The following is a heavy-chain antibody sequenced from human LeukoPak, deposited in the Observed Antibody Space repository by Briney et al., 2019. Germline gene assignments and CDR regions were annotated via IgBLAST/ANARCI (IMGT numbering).Heavy chain of an antibody. V-gene: IGHV3-21*01. D-gene: IGHD3-22*01. CDR3: ARDSAMISDAFDI. Sequence: GGSLRLSCAASGFTFSTYYMNWVRQAPGKGLEWVSSISSSSSYIYYADSVKGRFTISRDNSKNTLYLQMNSLRAEDTAVYYCARDSAMISDAFDIWGQGTMVTVSS. J-gene: IGHJ3*02. CDR1: GFTFSTYY. CDR2: ISSSSSYI.